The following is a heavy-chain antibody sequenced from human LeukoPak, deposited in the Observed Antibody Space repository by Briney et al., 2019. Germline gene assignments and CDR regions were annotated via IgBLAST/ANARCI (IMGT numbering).Heavy chain of an antibody. Sequence: GGSLRLSCAASGFNFSTFAMHWVRQAPGKGLEWVAILSYDGSSKYYADSVKGRFTISRDNSKKTLYLQMNSLRTEDTAVYYCARSAAAGRIVATFGYWGQGTLVTVSS. CDR2: LSYDGSSK. CDR3: ARSAAAGRIVATFGY. V-gene: IGHV3-30*04. D-gene: IGHD5-12*01. J-gene: IGHJ4*02. CDR1: GFNFSTFA.